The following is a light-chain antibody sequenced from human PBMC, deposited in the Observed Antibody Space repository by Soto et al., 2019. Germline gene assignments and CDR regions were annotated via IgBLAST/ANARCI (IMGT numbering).Light chain of an antibody. V-gene: IGKV3-11*01. J-gene: IGKJ2*02. CDR1: QSVNSF. Sequence: EIVLTQSPASLSLSPGERATLSCRASQSVNSFLVWYQQKPGQAPRLLIYDASNRATGIPARFSGSGSGTDFTLTISSLEPEDFATYYCQQRRDWPRTFGQGTNLEIK. CDR2: DAS. CDR3: QQRRDWPRT.